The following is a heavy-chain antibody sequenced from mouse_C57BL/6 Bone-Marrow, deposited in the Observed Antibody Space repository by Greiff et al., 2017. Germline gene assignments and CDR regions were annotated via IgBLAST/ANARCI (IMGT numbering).Heavy chain of an antibody. D-gene: IGHD3-3*01. V-gene: IGHV2-5*01. CDR2: IWRGGST. Sequence: VKVVESGPGLVQPSQSLSITCTVSGFSLTSYGVHWVRQSPGKGLEWLGVIWRGGSTDYYAAVMSRLSITKDNSKSQVFLKMNSLQADDTAIYYCAKEGRGRLDYWGQGTTLTVSS. CDR1: GFSLTSYG. J-gene: IGHJ2*01. CDR3: AKEGRGRLDY.